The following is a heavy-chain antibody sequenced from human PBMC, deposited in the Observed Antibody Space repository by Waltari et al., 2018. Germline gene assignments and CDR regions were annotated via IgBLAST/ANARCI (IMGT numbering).Heavy chain of an antibody. V-gene: IGHV3-23*01. CDR1: GFPFSSYP. CDR3: AKELIYDSRWNYGDY. Sequence: EVHLLESGGDLVQPGGSLRLSCAASGFPFSSYPLSWVRQDPGKGLEWVSNITGSGTRTYYADSVKGRFTISRDNSKNTLYLQMNSLRAEDTAVYYCAKELIYDSRWNYGDYWGQGTLVTVSS. CDR2: ITGSGTRT. J-gene: IGHJ4*02. D-gene: IGHD1-7*01.